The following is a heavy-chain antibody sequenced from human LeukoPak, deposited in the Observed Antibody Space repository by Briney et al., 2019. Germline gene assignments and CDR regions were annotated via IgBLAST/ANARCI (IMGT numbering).Heavy chain of an antibody. CDR3: ASGMDYDSSGYYEN. CDR1: GGSISSYY. Sequence: SETLSLTCTVSGGSISSYYWSWIRQPPGKGLEWIGYIYYSGSTNYNPSLKSRVTISVDTSKNQFSLKLSSVTAADTAVYYCASGMDYDSSGYYENWGQGTLVTVSS. J-gene: IGHJ4*02. D-gene: IGHD3-22*01. CDR2: IYYSGST. V-gene: IGHV4-59*01.